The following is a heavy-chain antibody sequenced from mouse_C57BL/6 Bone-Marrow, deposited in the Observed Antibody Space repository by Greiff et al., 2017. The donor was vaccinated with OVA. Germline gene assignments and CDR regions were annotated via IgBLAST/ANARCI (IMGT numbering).Heavy chain of an antibody. CDR1: GFNIKNNY. D-gene: IGHD4-1*01. V-gene: IGHV14-3*01. Sequence: VQLQQSVAELVKPGASVKLSCTASGFNIKNNYMHWVKQRPEQGLEWIGRIDPANGNTNYPPKFKGKATITADTSSNTAYLQLSSLTSEDTAISCCARSRGRGFDYWGQGTLVTVSA. J-gene: IGHJ3*01. CDR2: IDPANGNT. CDR3: ARSRGRGFDY.